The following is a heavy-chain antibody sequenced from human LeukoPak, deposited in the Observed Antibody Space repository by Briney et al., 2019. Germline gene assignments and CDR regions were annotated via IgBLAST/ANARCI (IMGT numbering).Heavy chain of an antibody. CDR2: MSSGGTA. J-gene: IGHJ6*04. CDR3: ARHVYGKGMYV. D-gene: IGHD4-17*01. CDR1: GDSLSDNF. V-gene: IGHV4-59*08. Sequence: SETLSLTCTVSGDSLSDNFWGRIRQPPGKGLECVGYMSSGGTAYNPSLKSRLTISIDTSRSQFSLTLGSVTAADTAVYYCARHVYGKGMYVWGKGTTVTVSS.